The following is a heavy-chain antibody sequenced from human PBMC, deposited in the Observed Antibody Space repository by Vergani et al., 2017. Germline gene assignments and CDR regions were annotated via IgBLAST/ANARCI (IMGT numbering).Heavy chain of an antibody. J-gene: IGHJ3*02. D-gene: IGHD1-14*01. V-gene: IGHV4-30-2*01. Sequence: QLQLQESGSGLVKPSQTLSLTCAVSGGSISSGGYSWSWIRQPPGKGLEWIGYIYHSGSTYYNPSLKSRVTISVDTSKNQFSLKLSSVTAADTAVYYCARDRTPPDDAFDIWGQGTMVTVSS. CDR2: IYHSGST. CDR1: GGSISSGGYS. CDR3: ARDRTPPDDAFDI.